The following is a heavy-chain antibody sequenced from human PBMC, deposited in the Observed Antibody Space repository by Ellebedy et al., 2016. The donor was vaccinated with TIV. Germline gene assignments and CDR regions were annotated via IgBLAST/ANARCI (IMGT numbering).Heavy chain of an antibody. Sequence: MPSETLSLTCSVSGAPISGFYWSWIRQPPGKGLEWIGHVYYGETTNYNPSLRSRVTILVDTSKTQFSLKLSAVTAADAAVYYCARHIAVPGEGWDDGMDVWGQGTTVTVSS. V-gene: IGHV4-59*08. CDR3: ARHIAVPGEGWDDGMDV. CDR2: VYYGETT. CDR1: GAPISGFY. D-gene: IGHD6-19*01. J-gene: IGHJ6*02.